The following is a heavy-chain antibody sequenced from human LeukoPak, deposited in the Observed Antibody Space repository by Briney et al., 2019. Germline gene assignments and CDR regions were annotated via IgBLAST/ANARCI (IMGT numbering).Heavy chain of an antibody. V-gene: IGHV1-69*13. CDR1: GGTFSSYA. CDR2: IIPIFGTA. D-gene: IGHD3-22*01. CDR3: VVDYYDSSGYSTRYNY. Sequence: ASVKVSCKASGGTFSSYAISWVRQAPGQGLEWMGGIIPIFGTANYAQKFQGRVTITADESTSTAYMELSSLRSEDTAVYYCVVDYYDSSGYSTRYNYWGQGTLVTVSS. J-gene: IGHJ4*02.